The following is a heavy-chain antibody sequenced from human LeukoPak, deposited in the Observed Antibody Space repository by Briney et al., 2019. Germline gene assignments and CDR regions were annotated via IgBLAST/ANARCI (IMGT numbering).Heavy chain of an antibody. Sequence: GGSLRLSCTASGSTFGDYSMTWVRQAPGKGLEWVGFIRSKAYGGTTEYAASVKGRFTISRDDSKSIAYLQMNSLKTEDTAVYYCTRGRRATHDYWGQGTLVTVSS. CDR2: IRSKAYGGTT. CDR1: GSTFGDYS. D-gene: IGHD1-26*01. V-gene: IGHV3-49*04. CDR3: TRGRRATHDY. J-gene: IGHJ4*02.